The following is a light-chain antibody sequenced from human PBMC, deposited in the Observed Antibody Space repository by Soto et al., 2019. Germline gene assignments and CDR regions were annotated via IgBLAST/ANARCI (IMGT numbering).Light chain of an antibody. CDR1: QTVTSY. Sequence: DFKMSQSPSSLSASVGDSLTLTCRASQTVTSYLNWYQQKPGKAPKLLIYAASTLQSGVPSRFSGSGSGTEFTLTIISLQPEDFATYYCQQSYRFPKTFGQGTKVDI. V-gene: IGKV1-39*01. CDR2: AAS. CDR3: QQSYRFPKT. J-gene: IGKJ1*01.